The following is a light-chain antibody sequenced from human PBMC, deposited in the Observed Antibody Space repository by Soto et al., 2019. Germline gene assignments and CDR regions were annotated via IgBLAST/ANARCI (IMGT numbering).Light chain of an antibody. J-gene: IGKJ1*01. CDR1: QSISDT. V-gene: IGKV3-15*01. CDR2: GAS. CDR3: QQYNNWPWT. Sequence: EIVMTQSPATLSVSPGGRATLSCRASQSISDTLAWYQQKPGQAPRLLIYGASKRATGFPARFSGSGSGTDFTLTISSLHSEDFAVYYCQQYNNWPWTFGQGTKVEIK.